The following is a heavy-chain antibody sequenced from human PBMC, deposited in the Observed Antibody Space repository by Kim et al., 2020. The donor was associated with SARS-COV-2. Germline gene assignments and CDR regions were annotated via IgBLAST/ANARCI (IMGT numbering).Heavy chain of an antibody. V-gene: IGHV3-15*01. J-gene: IGHJ6*02. D-gene: IGHD2-2*01. Sequence: GGSLRLSCAASGFTFSNAWMSWVRQAPGKGLEWVGRIKSKTDGGTTDYAAPVKGRFTISRDDSKNTLYLQMNSLKTEDTAVYYCTTPRDIVVVPAAPNYYYYGMDVWGQGTTVTVSS. CDR2: IKSKTDGGTT. CDR3: TTPRDIVVVPAAPNYYYYGMDV. CDR1: GFTFSNAW.